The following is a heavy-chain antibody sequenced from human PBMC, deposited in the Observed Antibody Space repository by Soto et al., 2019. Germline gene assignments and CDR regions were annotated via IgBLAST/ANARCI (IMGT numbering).Heavy chain of an antibody. CDR3: ARGRVTRPRIDV. D-gene: IGHD4-4*01. J-gene: IGHJ6*03. Sequence: SETLSLTCAVYGGSFSGYYWSWIRQPPGKGLEWIGEINHSGSTNYNPSLKSRVTISVDTSKNQFSLKLSSVTAADTAVYYCARGRVTRPRIDVWGKGTTVTVSS. V-gene: IGHV4-34*01. CDR2: INHSGST. CDR1: GGSFSGYY.